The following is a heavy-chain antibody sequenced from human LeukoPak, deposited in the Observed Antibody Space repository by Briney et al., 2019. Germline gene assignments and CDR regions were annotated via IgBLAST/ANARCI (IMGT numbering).Heavy chain of an antibody. CDR2: IIPIFGTA. V-gene: IGHV1-69*13. CDR1: GGTFSNYT. Sequence: SVKVSCKASGGTFSNYTISWVRQAPGQGLEWMGGIIPIFGTAKYAQKFQGRVTITADESTSTGYMELSSLRSEDTAVYYCASASGNIVVVPVAVWYFDLWGRGTLVTVSS. D-gene: IGHD2-2*01. J-gene: IGHJ2*01. CDR3: ASASGNIVVVPVAVWYFDL.